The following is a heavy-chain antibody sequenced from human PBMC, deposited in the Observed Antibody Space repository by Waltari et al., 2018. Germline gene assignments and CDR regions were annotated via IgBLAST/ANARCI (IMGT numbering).Heavy chain of an antibody. CDR2: IRGNGGST. V-gene: IGHV3-23*01. CDR3: ANVYDFWSGSTYAMDV. D-gene: IGHD3-3*01. J-gene: IGHJ6*02. CDR1: GGSSSAFY. Sequence: VHLQQSGAGLLRPSQTLSLTCTVHGGSSSAFYWSWIRQAPGKGLEWVSSIRGNGGSTYYADSVKGRFTISRNNSKNTLYLQMTSLGAEDTAVYYCANVYDFWSGSTYAMDVWGQGTTVTVSS.